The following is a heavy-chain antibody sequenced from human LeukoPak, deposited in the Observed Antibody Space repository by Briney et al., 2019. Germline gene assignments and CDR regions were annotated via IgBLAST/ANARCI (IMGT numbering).Heavy chain of an antibody. Sequence: SGTLSLTCAVSGASITSYYWSWIRQPPGKGLECIGYIFYSESANYNPSLKSRVTISVDTSKNQFSLKLSSVTAADTAVYYCARDSCSSNSCSFDYWGQGTLVTVSS. CDR1: GASITSYY. D-gene: IGHD2-2*01. CDR2: IFYSESA. V-gene: IGHV4-59*12. J-gene: IGHJ4*02. CDR3: ARDSCSSNSCSFDY.